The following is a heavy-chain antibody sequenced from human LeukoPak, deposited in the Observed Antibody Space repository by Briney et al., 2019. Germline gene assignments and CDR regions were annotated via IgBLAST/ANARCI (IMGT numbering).Heavy chain of an antibody. CDR3: AREGYDILTGPPQDV. D-gene: IGHD3-9*01. J-gene: IGHJ6*02. CDR1: GFTFSSYA. CDR2: ISYGGSNK. Sequence: GRSLRLSCAASGFTFSSYAMHWVRQAPGKGLEWVAVISYGGSNKYYADSVKGRFTISRDNSKNALYLQMNSLRAEDTAVYYCAREGYDILTGPPQDVWGQGTTVTVSS. V-gene: IGHV3-30-3*01.